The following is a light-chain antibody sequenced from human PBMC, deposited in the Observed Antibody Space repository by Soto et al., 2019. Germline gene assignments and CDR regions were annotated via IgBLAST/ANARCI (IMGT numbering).Light chain of an antibody. Sequence: EIVLTQSPGTLSLSPGERATLSCRASQSVSRNYLVWYQQKPGQAPRLLIYGASSRATGIPDRFSGRGSGTDFTLTISRLEPEDFAVYYCQQRSNWPRTFGQGTKVDIK. CDR2: GAS. J-gene: IGKJ1*01. CDR3: QQRSNWPRT. V-gene: IGKV3D-20*02. CDR1: QSVSRNY.